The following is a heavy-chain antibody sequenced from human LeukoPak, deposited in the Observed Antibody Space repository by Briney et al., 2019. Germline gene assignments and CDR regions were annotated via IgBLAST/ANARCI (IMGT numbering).Heavy chain of an antibody. Sequence: SETLSLTCSISGGSISSYYWSWIRQPPGKGLEWIGYIYYSGSTDYNPSLKSRVTISVDTSKNQFSLRLTSVTAADTAVYYCARGGSYYDFWSGYYDYYYYMDVWGKGPRSPSP. J-gene: IGHJ6*03. CDR2: IYYSGST. CDR3: ARGGSYYDFWSGYYDYYYYMDV. D-gene: IGHD3-3*01. V-gene: IGHV4-59*01. CDR1: GGSISSYY.